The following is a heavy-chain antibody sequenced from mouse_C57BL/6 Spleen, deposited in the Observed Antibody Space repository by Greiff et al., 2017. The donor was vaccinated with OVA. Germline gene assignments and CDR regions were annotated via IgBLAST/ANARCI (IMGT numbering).Heavy chain of an antibody. CDR3: GRNNSSSLYAMDY. CDR1: GFTFSSYA. D-gene: IGHD1-1*01. J-gene: IGHJ4*01. V-gene: IGHV5-4*01. CDR2: ISDGGSYT. Sequence: EVQVVESGGGLVKPGGSLKLSCAASGFTFSSYAMSWVRQTPEKRLEWVATISDGGSYTYYPDNVKGRFTISRDNAKNNLYLQMSHLKSEDTAMYYGGRNNSSSLYAMDYWGQGTSVTVSS.